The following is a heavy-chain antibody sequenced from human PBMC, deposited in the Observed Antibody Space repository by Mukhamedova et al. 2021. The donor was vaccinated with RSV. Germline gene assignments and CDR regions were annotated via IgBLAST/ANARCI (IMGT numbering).Heavy chain of an antibody. V-gene: IGHV3-23*01. J-gene: IGHJ3*01. Sequence: GEGLEWVSFISGGGGRAFYADSVKGRFTISRDTSKNTLYLQMNSLRAEDTAVYYCSKRASPYGNDAFDLWGHWTMVTVSS. D-gene: IGHD3-10*01. CDR3: SKRASPYGNDAFDL. CDR2: ISGGGGRA.